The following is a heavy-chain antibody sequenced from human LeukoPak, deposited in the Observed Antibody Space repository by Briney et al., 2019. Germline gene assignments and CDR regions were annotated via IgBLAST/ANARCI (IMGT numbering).Heavy chain of an antibody. Sequence: GGSLRLSCAASGFTFSSYSLSWVRQAPGKGLEWVACIRYDGSNKYYADSVKGRFTISRDNSKNTLYLQMNSLRAEDTAVYYCGRIAINANNGMDVWGQGTTVTVSS. D-gene: IGHD1/OR15-1a*01. CDR2: IRYDGSNK. J-gene: IGHJ6*01. CDR1: GFTFSSYS. V-gene: IGHV3-30*02. CDR3: GRIAINANNGMDV.